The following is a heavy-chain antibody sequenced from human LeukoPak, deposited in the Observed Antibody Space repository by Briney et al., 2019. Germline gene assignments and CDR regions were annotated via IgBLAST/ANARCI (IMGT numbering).Heavy chain of an antibody. V-gene: IGHV4-34*01. CDR1: GGSFSGYY. CDR3: ARGHHYYGSGCYYFLTTINYFDY. J-gene: IGHJ4*02. Sequence: SETLSLTCAVYGGSFSGYYWSWIRQPPGKGLEWIGEINHSGSTNYNPSLKSRVTISVDTSKNQFSLKLSSVTAADTAVYYCARGHHYYGSGCYYFLTTINYFDYWGQGTLVTVSS. D-gene: IGHD3-10*01. CDR2: INHSGST.